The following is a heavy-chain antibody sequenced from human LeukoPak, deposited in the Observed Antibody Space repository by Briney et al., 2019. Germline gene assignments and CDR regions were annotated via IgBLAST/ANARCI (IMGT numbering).Heavy chain of an antibody. Sequence: PSETLSLTCTVSGGSISRSSYYWGWIRQPPGKGLEWIGSIYYSGGTSYNPSLTSRVTISVDTSKNQFSLKLSSVTAADTAVYHCARRFPPDYWGQGTLVTVSS. D-gene: IGHD2-21*01. J-gene: IGHJ4*02. CDR2: IYYSGGT. CDR3: ARRFPPDY. V-gene: IGHV4-39*01. CDR1: GGSISRSSYY.